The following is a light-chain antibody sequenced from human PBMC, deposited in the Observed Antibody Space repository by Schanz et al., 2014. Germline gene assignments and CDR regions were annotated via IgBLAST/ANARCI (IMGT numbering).Light chain of an antibody. CDR1: SSNIANNY. CDR3: ATWDSSLSAGV. J-gene: IGLJ2*01. V-gene: IGLV1-51*01. CDR2: DNN. Sequence: QSVLTQPSSVSAAPGQKVTISCSGSSSNIANNYVSWYQQLPGTAPKLLIYDNNERPSGIPDRFSGSKSGTSATLGITGLQTGDDADYYCATWDSSLSAGVFGGGTKVTVL.